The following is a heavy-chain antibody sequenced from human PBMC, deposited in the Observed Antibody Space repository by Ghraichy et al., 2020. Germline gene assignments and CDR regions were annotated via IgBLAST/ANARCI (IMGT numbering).Heavy chain of an antibody. CDR2: ISSSSSYI. J-gene: IGHJ4*02. CDR3: ARVARGSDYEGFDY. Sequence: GGSLRLSCAASGFTFSSYSMNWVRQAPGKGLEWVSSISSSSSYIYYADSVKGRFTISRDNAKNSLYLQMNSLRAEDTAVYYCARVARGSDYEGFDYWGQGTLVTVSS. CDR1: GFTFSSYS. V-gene: IGHV3-21*01. D-gene: IGHD5-12*01.